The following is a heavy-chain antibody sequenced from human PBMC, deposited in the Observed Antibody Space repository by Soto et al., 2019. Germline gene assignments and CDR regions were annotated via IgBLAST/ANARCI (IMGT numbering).Heavy chain of an antibody. Sequence: PSETLSLTCAVSGGSISSGGYYWSWIRQHPGKGLEWIGYIYYSGSTYYNPSLKSRVTISVDTSKNQFSLKLSSVTAADTAVYYCARLAGYSGYDLDNWFDPWGQGTLVTVSS. D-gene: IGHD5-12*01. CDR2: IYYSGST. CDR1: GGSISSGGYY. V-gene: IGHV4-31*11. CDR3: ARLAGYSGYDLDNWFDP. J-gene: IGHJ5*02.